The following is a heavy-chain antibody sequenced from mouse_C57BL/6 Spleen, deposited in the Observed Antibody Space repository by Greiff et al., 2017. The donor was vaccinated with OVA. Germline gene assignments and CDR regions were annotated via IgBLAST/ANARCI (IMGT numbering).Heavy chain of an antibody. CDR3: ARDKRYYLDY. CDR2: INYDGSST. CDR1: GFTFSDYY. D-gene: IGHD1-1*02. J-gene: IGHJ2*01. Sequence: EVKLVESEGGLVQPGSSMKLSCTASGFTFSDYYMAWVRQVPEKGLEWVANINYDGSSTYYLDSLKSRFIISRDNAKNILYRQMSSLKSEDTATYYCARDKRYYLDYWGQGTTLTVSS. V-gene: IGHV5-16*01.